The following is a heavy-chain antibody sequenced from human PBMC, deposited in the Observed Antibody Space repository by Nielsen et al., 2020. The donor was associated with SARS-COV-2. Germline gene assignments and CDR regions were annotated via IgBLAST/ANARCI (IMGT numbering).Heavy chain of an antibody. CDR2: INWNGGST. V-gene: IGHV3-20*01. D-gene: IGHD2/OR15-2a*01. CDR3: ARSAQYCPYYSYCHMDV. Sequence: GESLKISCAGSGFTFDGFGMSWVRQVPGKGLEWVSGINWNGGSTGYGDSVRGRFTISRDNAKNALYLQMNSLGAEDTAMYHCARSAQYCPYYSYCHMDVWGKGTAVTVSS. J-gene: IGHJ6*03. CDR1: GFTFDGFG.